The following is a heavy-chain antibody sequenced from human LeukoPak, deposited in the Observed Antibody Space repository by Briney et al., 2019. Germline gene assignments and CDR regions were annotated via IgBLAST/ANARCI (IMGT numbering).Heavy chain of an antibody. J-gene: IGHJ4*02. V-gene: IGHV3-7*01. D-gene: IGHD3-3*01. CDR2: IKQDGSAK. Sequence: GGSLRLSCVASGFTFSTYWMSWVREAPGKGREWVANIKQDGSAKYYVDSVKGRFTVSRDNAKNSLYLQMNSLRAEETAVYYCARVGSHSDFWSGYYLDYWGQGTLVTVSS. CDR1: GFTFSTYW. CDR3: ARVGSHSDFWSGYYLDY.